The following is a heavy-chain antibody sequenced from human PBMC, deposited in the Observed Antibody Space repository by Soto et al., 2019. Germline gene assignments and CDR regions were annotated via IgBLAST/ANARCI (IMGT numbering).Heavy chain of an antibody. V-gene: IGHV3-21*01. CDR3: ARDRFGVVKGWFDP. J-gene: IGHJ5*02. D-gene: IGHD3-3*01. Sequence: KSGGSLRLSCAASGFTFSSYSMNWVRQAPGKGLEWVSSISSSSSYIYYADSVKGRFTISRDNAKNSLYLQMNSLRAEDTAVYYCARDRFGVVKGWFDPWGQGTLVTVSS. CDR1: GFTFSSYS. CDR2: ISSSSSYI.